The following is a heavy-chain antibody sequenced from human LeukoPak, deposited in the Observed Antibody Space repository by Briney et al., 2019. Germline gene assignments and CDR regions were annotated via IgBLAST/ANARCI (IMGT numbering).Heavy chain of an antibody. D-gene: IGHD2-2*01. J-gene: IGHJ6*02. Sequence: SVKVSCKASGGTFSSYAISWVRQAPGQGLEWMGGIIPIFGTANYAQKIQGRVTITADEFTSTAYMELSSLRSEDTAVYYCARDLYCSSTSCYASNYYYGMDVWGQGTTVTVSS. CDR1: GGTFSSYA. CDR3: ARDLYCSSTSCYASNYYYGMDV. CDR2: IIPIFGTA. V-gene: IGHV1-69*13.